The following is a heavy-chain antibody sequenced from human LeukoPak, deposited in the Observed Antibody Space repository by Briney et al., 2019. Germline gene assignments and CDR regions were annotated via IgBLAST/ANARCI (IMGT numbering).Heavy chain of an antibody. D-gene: IGHD6-19*01. CDR1: GFTFSSST. CDR2: ISYDGSNK. V-gene: IGHV3-30*04. J-gene: IGHJ4*02. Sequence: GGSLRLSCAASGFTFSSSTMHWVRQAPGKGLEWVAVISYDGSNKYYADSVKGRFTISRDNSKNTLYLQMNSLRAEDTAVYYCAREGGQWLVSDYWGQGTLVTVSS. CDR3: AREGGQWLVSDY.